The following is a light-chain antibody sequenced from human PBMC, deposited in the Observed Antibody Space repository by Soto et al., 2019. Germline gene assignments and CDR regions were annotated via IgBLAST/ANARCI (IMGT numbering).Light chain of an antibody. J-gene: IGKJ2*02. CDR2: AAS. V-gene: IGKV3-15*01. Sequence: ETVMTQSPATLSVSPGERITLSCRASQSVGINLAWYQQKPGQAPRLLIYAASSRATSIPARFIGDGSGTEFTLTISSLQSEDFAFYYCQQYNDWPPGCAFGQGTKLEIK. CDR3: QQYNDWPPGCA. CDR1: QSVGIN.